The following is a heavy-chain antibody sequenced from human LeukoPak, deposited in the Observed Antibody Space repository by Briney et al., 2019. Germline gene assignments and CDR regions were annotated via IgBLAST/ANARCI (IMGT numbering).Heavy chain of an antibody. Sequence: ASVKVSCKASGGTFSSYAISWVRQAPGQGLEWMGGIIPIFGTANYAQKFQGRVTITADESTSTAYMELSSLRSEDTAVYYCAMIAARPEDYWGQGTLVTVSS. CDR3: AMIAARPEDY. J-gene: IGHJ4*02. D-gene: IGHD6-6*01. V-gene: IGHV1-69*13. CDR2: IIPIFGTA. CDR1: GGTFSSYA.